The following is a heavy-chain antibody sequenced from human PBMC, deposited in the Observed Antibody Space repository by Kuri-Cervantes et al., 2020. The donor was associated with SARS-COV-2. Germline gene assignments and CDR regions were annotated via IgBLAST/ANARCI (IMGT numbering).Heavy chain of an antibody. CDR2: IFYSGST. Sequence: SETLSLTCSVSGDYISSYYWGWIRQPPGRGLEWIGYIFYSGSTNYNPSLKSRVTISVDTSKNQFSLRLNSVTAADTAVYYCARATSYCGGDCYIFDYWGQGTLVTGSS. CDR3: ARATSYCGGDCYIFDY. J-gene: IGHJ4*02. CDR1: GDYISSYY. V-gene: IGHV4-59*01. D-gene: IGHD2-21*01.